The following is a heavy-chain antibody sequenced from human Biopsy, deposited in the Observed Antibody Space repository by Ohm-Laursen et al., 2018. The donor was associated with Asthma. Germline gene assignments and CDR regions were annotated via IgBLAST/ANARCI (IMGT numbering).Heavy chain of an antibody. Sequence: SLRLSCAAPGFVFSQCGMHWVRQGPGKGLEWVALVSSDGHNKYYENSVKGRFTISRDNSRNRLYLQINSLTVEDSAVYFCARQSGQEYGDSIPFDTWGQGTKVAVSS. CDR1: GFVFSQCG. CDR3: ARQSGQEYGDSIPFDT. V-gene: IGHV3-30*03. CDR2: VSSDGHNK. J-gene: IGHJ3*02. D-gene: IGHD3-22*01.